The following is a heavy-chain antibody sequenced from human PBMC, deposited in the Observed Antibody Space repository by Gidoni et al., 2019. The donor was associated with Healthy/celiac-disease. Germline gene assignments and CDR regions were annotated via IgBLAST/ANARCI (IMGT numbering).Heavy chain of an antibody. Sequence: QVQLVQSGAEVKKPGASVKVSCKASGYTFTGYYMHGVRQAPGQGLEWMGRINPNSGGTNYAQKFQGRVTMTRDTSISTAYMELSRLRSDDTAVYYCARDQDDIVVVPAAMESDYWGQGTLVTVSS. CDR3: ARDQDDIVVVPAAMESDY. V-gene: IGHV1-2*06. J-gene: IGHJ4*02. CDR2: INPNSGGT. D-gene: IGHD2-2*01. CDR1: GYTFTGYY.